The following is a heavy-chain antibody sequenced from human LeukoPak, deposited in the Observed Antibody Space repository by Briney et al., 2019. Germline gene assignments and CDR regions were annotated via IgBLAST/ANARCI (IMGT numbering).Heavy chain of an antibody. CDR2: IVPVLGIT. J-gene: IGHJ6*02. V-gene: IGHV1-69*04. D-gene: IGHD6-13*01. CDR3: ARDLGDSAGTSSDGMDV. CDR1: GGTFNNYV. Sequence: SVKVSCKASGGTFNNYVFSWVEQAPGQGLEWMGRIVPVLGITNYAQTFQDRVTITADKSTATTYMELKSLRPEDTAVYYCARDLGDSAGTSSDGMDVWGQGTTVTVSS.